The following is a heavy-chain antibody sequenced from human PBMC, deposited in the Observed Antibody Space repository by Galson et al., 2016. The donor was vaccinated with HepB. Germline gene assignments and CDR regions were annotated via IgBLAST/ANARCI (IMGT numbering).Heavy chain of an antibody. CDR3: ACPTGGNWADY. Sequence: SLRLSCAASGLTFNSYWMAWVRQAPGKGLEWVANIKQDGSEKYYVDSVKGRFTISRDNAKNSLYLQMNSLRVEDTAVYYCACPTGGNWADYWGQGTLVTVSS. V-gene: IGHV3-7*05. D-gene: IGHD4-23*01. J-gene: IGHJ4*02. CDR1: GLTFNSYW. CDR2: IKQDGSEK.